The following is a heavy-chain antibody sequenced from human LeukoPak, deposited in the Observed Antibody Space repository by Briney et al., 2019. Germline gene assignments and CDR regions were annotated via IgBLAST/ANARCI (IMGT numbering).Heavy chain of an antibody. J-gene: IGHJ4*02. V-gene: IGHV3-23*01. Sequence: HPGESLRLSCAASGFTFSSYAMSWVRQAPGKGLEWVSAISGSGGSTYYADSVKGRFTISRDNSKNTLYLQMNSLRAEDTAVYFCAKDRLQGLFDYWGQGTLVTVSS. CDR2: ISGSGGST. D-gene: IGHD3-16*01. CDR3: AKDRLQGLFDY. CDR1: GFTFSSYA.